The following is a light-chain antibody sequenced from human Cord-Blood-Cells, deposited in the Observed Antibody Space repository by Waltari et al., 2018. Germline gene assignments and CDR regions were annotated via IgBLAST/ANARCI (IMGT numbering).Light chain of an antibody. J-gene: IGKJ2*01. Sequence: EIVMTQSPATLSVSPGERATLPCSASQSVSSNLAWYQQKPGQAPRLLIYGASTRATGITARFSGSGSGTEFTLTISSLQSEDFAVYYCQQYNNWPPYTFGQGTKLEIK. CDR1: QSVSSN. CDR2: GAS. V-gene: IGKV3D-15*01. CDR3: QQYNNWPPYT.